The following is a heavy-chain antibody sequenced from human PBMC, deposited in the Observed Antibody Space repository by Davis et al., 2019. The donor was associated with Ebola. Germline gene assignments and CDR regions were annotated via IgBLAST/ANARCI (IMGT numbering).Heavy chain of an antibody. CDR1: GFTFSSYA. Sequence: GESLKISCAASGFTFSSYAMSWVRQAPGKGLEWVAVISYDGSNKYYADSVKGRFTISRDNSKNTLYLQMNSLRAEDTAVYYCARGTAMVIWGQGTLVTVSS. J-gene: IGHJ4*02. CDR3: ARGTAMVI. V-gene: IGHV3-30*03. CDR2: ISYDGSNK. D-gene: IGHD5-18*01.